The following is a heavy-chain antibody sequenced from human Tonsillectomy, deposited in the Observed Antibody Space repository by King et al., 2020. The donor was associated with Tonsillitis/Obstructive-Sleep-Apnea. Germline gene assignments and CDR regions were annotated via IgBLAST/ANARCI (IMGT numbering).Heavy chain of an antibody. V-gene: IGHV3-49*05. Sequence: VQLVESGGGLVKPGRSLRLSCTASGFTFGDYAMSWFRQAPGKGLEWVGFIRSKAYGGTTEYAASVKGRFTISRDDSKSIAYLQMNSLKTEDTAVYYCTRDPGPPYYDFWSGYLSDYYYYYMDVWGKGTTVTVSS. D-gene: IGHD3-3*01. CDR3: TRDPGPPYYDFWSGYLSDYYYYYMDV. CDR1: GFTFGDYA. CDR2: IRSKAYGGTT. J-gene: IGHJ6*03.